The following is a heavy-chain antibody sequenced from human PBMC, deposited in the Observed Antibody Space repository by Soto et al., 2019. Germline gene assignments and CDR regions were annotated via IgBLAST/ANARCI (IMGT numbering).Heavy chain of an antibody. D-gene: IGHD3-9*01. CDR2: IFYSGTT. Sequence: SETLSLTCTVSGDSISSSSYYWVWIRQPPGRGLEWIGSIFYSGTTYYNPSLKSRVTISIDTSKNQFPLKLTSVTAADTAVYYCAKTGFYDILTYWYFDLWGRGTLVTVSS. V-gene: IGHV4-39*01. CDR1: GDSISSSSYY. J-gene: IGHJ2*01. CDR3: AKTGFYDILTYWYFDL.